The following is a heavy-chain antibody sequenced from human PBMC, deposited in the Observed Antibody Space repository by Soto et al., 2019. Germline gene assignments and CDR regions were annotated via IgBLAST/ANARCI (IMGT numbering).Heavy chain of an antibody. CDR1: GFTFSSYA. V-gene: IGHV3-23*01. Sequence: EVQLLESGGGLVQPGGSLRLSCAASGFTFSSYAMSWVRQAPGKGLEWVSAISGSGGSTYYADSVKGRFTISRDNSKNTRYLQMNSLRAEDTAVYYCAKDESGYCSSTSCYGDYWGQGTLVTVSS. CDR3: AKDESGYCSSTSCYGDY. CDR2: ISGSGGST. J-gene: IGHJ4*02. D-gene: IGHD2-2*01.